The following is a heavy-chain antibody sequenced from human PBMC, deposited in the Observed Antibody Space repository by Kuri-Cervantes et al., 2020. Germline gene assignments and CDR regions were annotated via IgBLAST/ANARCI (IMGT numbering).Heavy chain of an antibody. CDR2: FDPEDGET. V-gene: IGHV1-24*01. J-gene: IGHJ4*02. CDR1: GYTFTSYY. CDR3: ATVGNQRILYYFDY. Sequence: ASVKVSCKASGYTFTSYYMHWVRQAPGKGLEWMGGFDPEDGETIYAQKFQGRVTMTEDTSTDTAYMELSSLRSEDTAMYDCATVGNQRILYYFDYWGQGTLVTVSS. D-gene: IGHD4-23*01.